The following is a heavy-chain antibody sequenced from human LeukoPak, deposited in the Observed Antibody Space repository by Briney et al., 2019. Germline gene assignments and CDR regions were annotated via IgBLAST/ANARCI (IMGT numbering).Heavy chain of an antibody. Sequence: GGSLRLSCAASGFTFSSYEMNWVRQAPGKGLQWIGFIRSSGTTQYAASVKGRFTISRDDSKSIAYLQMNSLKTEDTAVYYCTRDRFYVWFDPWGQGTLVTVSS. CDR2: IRSSGTT. CDR3: TRDRFYVWFDP. J-gene: IGHJ5*02. D-gene: IGHD3-16*01. V-gene: IGHV3-49*04. CDR1: GFTFSSYE.